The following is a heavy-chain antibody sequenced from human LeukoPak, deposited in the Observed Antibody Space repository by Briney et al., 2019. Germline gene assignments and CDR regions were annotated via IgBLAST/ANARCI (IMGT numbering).Heavy chain of an antibody. D-gene: IGHD6-13*01. V-gene: IGHV3-64*04. CDR3: ARDFGQQLDAETSDY. Sequence: GGSLRLSCSASGLTFSSYAMHWVRQAPGKGLEYVSAISSNGGSTYYADSVKGRFTISRDNSKNTLYLQMNSLRAEDTAVYYCARDFGQQLDAETSDYWGQGTLVTVSS. J-gene: IGHJ4*02. CDR2: ISSNGGST. CDR1: GLTFSSYA.